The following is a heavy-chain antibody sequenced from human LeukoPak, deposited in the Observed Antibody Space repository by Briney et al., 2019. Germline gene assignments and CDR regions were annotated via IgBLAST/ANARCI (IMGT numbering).Heavy chain of an antibody. Sequence: SETLSLTCTVSGGSISSYYWSWIRQPPGKGLEWIGYIYYSGSTNYNPSLKSRVTISVDTSKNQFSLKLSSVTAADTAVYYCARARSTQLERRRGKADFDYWGQGTLVTVSS. CDR1: GGSISSYY. CDR3: ARARSTQLERRRGKADFDY. J-gene: IGHJ4*02. CDR2: IYYSGST. D-gene: IGHD1-1*01. V-gene: IGHV4-59*08.